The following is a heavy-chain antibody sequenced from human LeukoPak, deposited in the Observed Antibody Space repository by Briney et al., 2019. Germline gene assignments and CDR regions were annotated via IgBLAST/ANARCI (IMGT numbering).Heavy chain of an antibody. J-gene: IGHJ4*02. CDR1: GYTFTGYY. CDR2: INPNSGGT. CDR3: AREGYCSGGNCYSVDY. D-gene: IGHD2-15*01. Sequence: ASVKVSCKASGYTFTGYYMHWVRQAPGQGLEWMGWINPNSGGTNYAQRFQGRVTMTRDMSTSTVYMELSSLRSEDTAVYFCAREGYCSGGNCYSVDYWGQGTLVTVSS. V-gene: IGHV1-2*02.